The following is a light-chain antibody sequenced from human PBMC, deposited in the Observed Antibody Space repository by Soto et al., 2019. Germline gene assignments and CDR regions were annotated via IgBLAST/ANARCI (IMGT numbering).Light chain of an antibody. V-gene: IGLV1-44*01. CDR2: SHN. Sequence: QPVLTQPPSASGTPGQRVTISCSGSSSNIGSNNVNWYQQLPGTAPKLLIYSHNQRPSGVPDRSSGSKSGTSASLAISGLQSEDEADYFCAAWDDSLNGPVFGTGTKLTVL. CDR1: SSNIGSNN. CDR3: AAWDDSLNGPV. J-gene: IGLJ1*01.